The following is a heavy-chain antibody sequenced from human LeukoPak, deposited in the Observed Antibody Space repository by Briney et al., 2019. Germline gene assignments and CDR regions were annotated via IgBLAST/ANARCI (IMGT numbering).Heavy chain of an antibody. D-gene: IGHD3-10*01. J-gene: IGHJ4*02. CDR3: ARRSNFRISDY. CDR2: IYPGDSDT. Sequence: GGSLQISCKGSGYSFTSYWIGWVRQMPGKGLEWMGIIYPGDSDTRYSPSFQGQVTISADKSISTAYLQWSSLKASDTAMYYCARRSNFRISDYWGQGTLVTVSS. CDR1: GYSFTSYW. V-gene: IGHV5-51*01.